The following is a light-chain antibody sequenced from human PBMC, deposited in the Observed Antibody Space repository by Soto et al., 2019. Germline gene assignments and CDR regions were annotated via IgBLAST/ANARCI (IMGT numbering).Light chain of an antibody. CDR3: QQYASSPLT. Sequence: EIVLTQSPGTLSLSPGERATLSCRASQSVGRNYLAWYQQKPGQAPRLLIHGASNRATGIPDRVSGSGSGTDFTLTISRLEPEDFAVYYCQQYASSPLTFGGGTEVEIK. CDR1: QSVGRNY. V-gene: IGKV3-20*01. J-gene: IGKJ4*01. CDR2: GAS.